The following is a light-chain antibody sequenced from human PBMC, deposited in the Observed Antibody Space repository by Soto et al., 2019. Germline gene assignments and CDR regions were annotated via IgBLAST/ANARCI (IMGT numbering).Light chain of an antibody. CDR1: QSVSSSH. Sequence: EIVLTQSPGTLSLSPGERATLSCRASQSVSSSHLAWYQQKPGQAPRLLIYGASSWATGIPDRFSGSGSGTDFTLTISRLEPEDFVVYYCQQYGSSPPLTFGGGTKVEIK. CDR3: QQYGSSPPLT. CDR2: GAS. J-gene: IGKJ4*01. V-gene: IGKV3-20*01.